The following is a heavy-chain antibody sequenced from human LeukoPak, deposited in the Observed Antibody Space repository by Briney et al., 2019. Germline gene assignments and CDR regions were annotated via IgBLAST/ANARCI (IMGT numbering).Heavy chain of an antibody. CDR2: ISYDGSNK. CDR3: AKDGREHLWPSGPMDV. J-gene: IGHJ6*03. V-gene: IGHV3-30*18. CDR1: GFTFSSYG. D-gene: IGHD1-26*01. Sequence: GRSLRLSCAASGFTFSSYGMHWVRQAPGKGLEWVAVISYDGSNKYYADSVKGRFTISRDNSKNTLYLQMNSLRAEDTAVYYCAKDGREHLWPSGPMDVWGKGTTLTVSS.